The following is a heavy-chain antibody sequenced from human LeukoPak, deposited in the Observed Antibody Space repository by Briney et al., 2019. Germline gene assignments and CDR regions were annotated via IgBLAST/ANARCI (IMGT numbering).Heavy chain of an antibody. V-gene: IGHV6-1*01. CDR1: GDSVSNNGAS. CDR3: ARSTYYFGY. Sequence: SQTLSLTCAISGDSVSNNGASWHWIRLSPSRGLEWLGRTYYRSKWCNDYAVSVRSRITIDPDTSKNQFSLQLNSVTPGDTAVYYCARSTYYFGYWGQGTLVTVSS. CDR2: TYYRSKWCN. J-gene: IGHJ4*02.